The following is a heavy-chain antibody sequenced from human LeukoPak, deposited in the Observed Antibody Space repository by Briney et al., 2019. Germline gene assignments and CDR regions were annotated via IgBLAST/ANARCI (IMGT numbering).Heavy chain of an antibody. V-gene: IGHV3-23*01. D-gene: IGHD6-19*01. CDR2: FSGGST. CDR3: AKEASRGGWVDF. J-gene: IGHJ4*02. Sequence: GGSLRLSCAASGFTFSSNPMSWVRQAPGKGLEWVSVFSGGSTYYAASVKGRFTISRDNSKNMVYLQMDSLRAEDTAVYYCAKEASRGGWVDFWGQGTRVTVS. CDR1: GFTFSSNP.